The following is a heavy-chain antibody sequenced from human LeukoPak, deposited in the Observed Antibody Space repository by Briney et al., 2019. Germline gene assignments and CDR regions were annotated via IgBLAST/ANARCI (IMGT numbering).Heavy chain of an antibody. CDR2: ISGSGGSGST. J-gene: IGHJ4*02. D-gene: IGHD2-15*01. V-gene: IGHV3-23*01. CDR3: AKSGLNRFDY. Sequence: GGSLRLSCAASGFTFSRSSMSWVRQAPGKGLEWVSGISGSGGSGSTYYADSVKGRFTISRDNSKNTLFLQMNSLRAEDTAVYYCAKSGLNRFDYWGQGTLVTVSS. CDR1: GFTFSRSS.